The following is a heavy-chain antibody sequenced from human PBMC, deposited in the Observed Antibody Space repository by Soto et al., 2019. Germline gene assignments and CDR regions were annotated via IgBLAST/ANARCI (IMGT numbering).Heavy chain of an antibody. CDR3: VKYIRPRLYTTGWFEN. D-gene: IGHD2-2*02. Sequence: DVQLVESGGDVQQPGRSLRLSCAASGFTFDDYALHWVRRRPGKGLEWVSGISWNGGSQGYADSVKGRFTISRDNAKNSLYLQINSLRTDDTALYFCVKYIRPRLYTTGWFENWGQGTQVTVSA. CDR2: ISWNGGSQ. V-gene: IGHV3-9*01. J-gene: IGHJ5*02. CDR1: GFTFDDYA.